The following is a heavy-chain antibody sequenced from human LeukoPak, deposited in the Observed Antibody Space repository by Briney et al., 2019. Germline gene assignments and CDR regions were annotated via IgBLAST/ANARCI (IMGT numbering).Heavy chain of an antibody. D-gene: IGHD3-10*01. Sequence: SETLSLTCTVSGYSISSGYYWGWIRQPPGKGLEWIGSIYHSGSTYYNPSLKSRVTISVDTSENQFSLKLSSVTAADTAVYYCARWYYYGSGSYYKGDFDYWGQGTLVSVSS. CDR1: GYSISSGYY. V-gene: IGHV4-38-2*02. J-gene: IGHJ4*02. CDR3: ARWYYYGSGSYYKGDFDY. CDR2: IYHSGST.